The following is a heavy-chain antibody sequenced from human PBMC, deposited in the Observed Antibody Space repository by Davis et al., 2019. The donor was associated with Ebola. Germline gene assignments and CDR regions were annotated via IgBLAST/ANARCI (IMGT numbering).Heavy chain of an antibody. J-gene: IGHJ6*02. V-gene: IGHV4-34*01. CDR1: GFTFSSYA. CDR3: ARNRVVVGYYYYGMDV. Sequence: ESLKISCAASGFTFSSYAMSWVRQAPGKGLEWIGEINHSGSTNYNPSLKSRVTISVDTSKNQFSLKLSSVTAADTAVYYCARNRVVVGYYYYGMDVWGQGTTVTVSS. CDR2: INHSGST. D-gene: IGHD2-2*01.